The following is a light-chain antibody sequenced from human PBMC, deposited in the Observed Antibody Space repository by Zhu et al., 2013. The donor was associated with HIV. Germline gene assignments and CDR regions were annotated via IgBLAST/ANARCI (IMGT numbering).Light chain of an antibody. CDR2: GAS. CDR3: LQHKSYPRT. Sequence: DIQMTQSPSIMSASVGDKVTITCRATQGIGYFLSWFQQKAGKVPTRLIFGASNLQGGVPSRFSGHGSGTEFTLTIRDLQPGDSATYYCLQHKSYPRTFGQGTRLEIK. V-gene: IGKV1-17*03. CDR1: QGIGYF. J-gene: IGKJ2*02.